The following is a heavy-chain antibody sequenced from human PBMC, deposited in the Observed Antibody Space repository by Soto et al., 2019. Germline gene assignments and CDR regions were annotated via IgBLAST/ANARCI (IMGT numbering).Heavy chain of an antibody. CDR3: ARDNHRPQLGWNSYGMLDV. CDR2: IIPLFRTP. J-gene: IGHJ6*02. CDR1: GGTFSSYA. D-gene: IGHD1-7*01. V-gene: IGHV1-69*12. Sequence: QVQLVQSGAEMKEPGSSVKVSCKTSGGTFSSYAISWLRQAPGQGLEWMGGIIPLFRTPDYAQKFQGRVTIAADHSTSTAYIELSSLRSDDTAVYYCARDNHRPQLGWNSYGMLDVGGQGTTITVSS.